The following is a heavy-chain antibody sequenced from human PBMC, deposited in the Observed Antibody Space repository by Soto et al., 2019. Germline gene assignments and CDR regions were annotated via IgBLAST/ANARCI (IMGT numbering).Heavy chain of an antibody. CDR1: GFPFSRHA. V-gene: IGHV3-23*01. D-gene: IGHD4-17*01. CDR3: AEDYGGNSAY. J-gene: IGHJ4*02. Sequence: VLLLQSGGGLVQPGGSLRLPCAASGFPFSRHAMSWVRQAPGKGLEWVSAISGSGGSTFYSDSVRGRFTISRDNSNDTLFLQMNNVRVDDTAVYYCAEDYGGNSAYWGQGILVIVSS. CDR2: ISGSGGST.